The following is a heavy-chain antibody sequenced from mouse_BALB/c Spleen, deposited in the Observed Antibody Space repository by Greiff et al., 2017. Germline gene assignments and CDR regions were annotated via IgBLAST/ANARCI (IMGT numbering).Heavy chain of an antibody. J-gene: IGHJ4*01. D-gene: IGHD2-4*01. V-gene: IGHV2-9*02. CDR3: ARSTMITSYAMDY. CDR1: GFSLTSYG. Sequence: VHLVESGPGLVAPSQSLSITCTVSGFSLTSYGVHWVRQPPGKGLEWLGVIWAGGSTNYNSALMSRLSISKDNSKSQVFLKMNSLQTDDTAMYYCARSTMITSYAMDYWGQGTSVTVSS. CDR2: IWAGGST.